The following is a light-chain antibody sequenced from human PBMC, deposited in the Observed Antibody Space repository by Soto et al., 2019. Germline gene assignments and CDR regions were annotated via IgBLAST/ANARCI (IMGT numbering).Light chain of an antibody. Sequence: EIVMTQSPATLSVSPGERATLSCRASQSVSSNLAWYQQKPGQAPRLLIYGASTRATGIPARFSGSGSGTEFTLTISSLQSEDFAVYYWQQAGTFGQGTKVEIK. J-gene: IGKJ1*01. CDR1: QSVSSN. CDR3: QQAGT. V-gene: IGKV3D-15*01. CDR2: GAS.